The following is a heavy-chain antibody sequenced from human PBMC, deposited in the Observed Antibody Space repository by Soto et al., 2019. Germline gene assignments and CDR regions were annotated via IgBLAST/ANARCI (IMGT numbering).Heavy chain of an antibody. CDR1: GFTFSSYA. CDR2: ISSSGGST. CDR3: ARDPARGDY. J-gene: IGHJ4*02. D-gene: IGHD3-10*01. Sequence: PGGSLRLSCAASGFTFSSYAMSWVRQAPGQGLEWVSAISSSGGSTYYAASVKGRFTISRDNAKNSLYLQMNSLRAEDTAVYYCARDPARGDYWGQGTLVTVSS. V-gene: IGHV3-23*01.